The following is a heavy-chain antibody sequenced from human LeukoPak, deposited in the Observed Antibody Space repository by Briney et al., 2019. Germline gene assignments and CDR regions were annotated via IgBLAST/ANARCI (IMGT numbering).Heavy chain of an antibody. CDR1: GFTFSSYG. V-gene: IGHV3-30*02. Sequence: GGSLRLSCAASGFTFSSYGMHWVRQAPGKGLEWVAFIRYDGSNKYYADSVKGRFTISRDNSKNTLYLQMNSLRAEDTAVYYCAKVNNAFYYYYYYMDVWGKGTTVTVSS. D-gene: IGHD2-2*01. J-gene: IGHJ6*03. CDR3: AKVNNAFYYYYYYMDV. CDR2: IRYDGSNK.